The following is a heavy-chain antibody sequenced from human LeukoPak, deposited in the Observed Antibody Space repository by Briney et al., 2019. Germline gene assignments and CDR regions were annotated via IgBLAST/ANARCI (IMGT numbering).Heavy chain of an antibody. D-gene: IGHD6-13*01. V-gene: IGHV4-59*01. CDR2: IYYSGST. CDR1: GGSISSYY. CDR3: ARRPDGCGSSCSLDY. J-gene: IGHJ4*02. Sequence: SETLSLTCTVSGGSISSYYWSWIRQPPGKGLEWIGYIYYSGSTNYNPPLKSRVTISVDTSKNQFSLKLSSVTAADTAVYYCARRPDGCGSSCSLDYWGQGTLVTVSS.